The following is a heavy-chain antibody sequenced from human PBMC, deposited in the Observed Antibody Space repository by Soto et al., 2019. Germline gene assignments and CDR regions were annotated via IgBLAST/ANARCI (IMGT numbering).Heavy chain of an antibody. V-gene: IGHV5-51*01. CDR3: ARLSYYDSSGYYPPLGYYYGMDV. CDR2: IYPGDSDT. CDR1: GYSFTSYW. J-gene: IGHJ6*02. Sequence: PGESLKISCKGSGYSFTSYWIGWVRQMPGKGLEWMGIIYPGDSDTRYSPSFQGQVTISADKSISTAYLQWSSLKASDTAMYYCARLSYYDSSGYYPPLGYYYGMDVWGQGTTVTVSS. D-gene: IGHD3-22*01.